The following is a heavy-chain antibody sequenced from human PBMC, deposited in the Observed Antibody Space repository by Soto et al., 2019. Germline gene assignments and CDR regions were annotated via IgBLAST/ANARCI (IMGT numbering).Heavy chain of an antibody. CDR1: GASVSSYY. D-gene: IGHD1-7*01. V-gene: IGHV4-59*02. Sequence: QVQLQQSGPGLVRPSETLSLSCSVSGASVSSYYWSWVRQPPGKGLEWIGYISYIGAYNYNPSLKSRVTISVDTSKNQFSLKLTSVTSADTAVYYCARTPETRDWLDPGGQGTLVTVSS. CDR2: ISYIGAY. CDR3: ARTPETRDWLDP. J-gene: IGHJ5*02.